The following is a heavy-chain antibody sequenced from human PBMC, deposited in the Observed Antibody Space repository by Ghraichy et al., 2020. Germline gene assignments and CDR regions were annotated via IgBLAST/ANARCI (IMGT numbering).Heavy chain of an antibody. CDR2: IFHTGST. D-gene: IGHD3-10*01. CDR3: AREMYSSVSGSYVMDV. J-gene: IGHJ6*02. CDR1: GASISNGDNS. V-gene: IGHV4-30-2*01. Sequence: SETLSLTCAVSGASISNGDNSWSWVRQPPGKGLEWLGYIFHTGSTYYNPSLRSRITMSVDTTSNRFALGLTSVTAADTATYYCAREMYSSVSGSYVMDVWGPGTTVTVSS.